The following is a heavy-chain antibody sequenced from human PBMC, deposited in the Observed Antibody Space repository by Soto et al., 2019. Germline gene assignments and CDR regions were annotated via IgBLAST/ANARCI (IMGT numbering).Heavy chain of an antibody. Sequence: GASVKVSCKVSGYTRTELSMPWVRQAPGKGLEWMGGFDPEDGETIYAQKFQGRVTMTEDTSTDTAYMELSSLRSEDTAVYYCATRRYFDWPIKSAWFDPWDQGTLVTVSS. CDR1: GYTRTELS. V-gene: IGHV1-24*01. CDR3: ATRRYFDWPIKSAWFDP. D-gene: IGHD3-9*01. J-gene: IGHJ5*02. CDR2: FDPEDGET.